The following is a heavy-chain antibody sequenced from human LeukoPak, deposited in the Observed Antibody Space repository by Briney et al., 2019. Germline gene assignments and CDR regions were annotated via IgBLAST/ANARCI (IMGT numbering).Heavy chain of an antibody. J-gene: IGHJ4*02. CDR1: GYSFTNYW. Sequence: GEPLKISCKGSGYSFTNYWIGWVRHMPGKGLEWMGIIYPGDSDTRYSPSFQGQVTISADKSSRNAYLQWSSLKASDTAMYYCARFWEVEGGGIDYWGQGTLVTVSS. D-gene: IGHD3-10*01. CDR3: ARFWEVEGGGIDY. V-gene: IGHV5-51*01. CDR2: IYPGDSDT.